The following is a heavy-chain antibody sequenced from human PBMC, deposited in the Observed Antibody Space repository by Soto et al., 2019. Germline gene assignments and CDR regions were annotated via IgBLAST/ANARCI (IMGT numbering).Heavy chain of an antibody. V-gene: IGHV1-8*01. J-gene: IGHJ6*02. CDR2: MNPNSGNT. CDR1: GYTFTSYD. CDR3: ARWPDGYYYYGMDV. Sequence: QVQLVQSGAEVKKPGASVKVSCKASGYTFTSYDINWVRQATGQGLEWLGWMNPNSGNTGYAHKFQRRVTMTRNTSISTAYMALSSLRSEDTAVYYCARWPDGYYYYGMDVWGQGTTVTVSS.